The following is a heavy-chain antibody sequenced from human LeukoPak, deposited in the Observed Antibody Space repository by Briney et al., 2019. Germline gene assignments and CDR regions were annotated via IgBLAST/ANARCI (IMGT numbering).Heavy chain of an antibody. Sequence: GGSLRLSCAASGFTFSSSWMHWVCQAPEKGLEWVADIKCDGSEKYYVDSVKGRLTISRDNAKNSPYLQVNSLRAEDMTVYYCVRGRGNYYGSGSYKAPFDYWGQGTLVTVSS. CDR3: VRGRGNYYGSGSYKAPFDY. V-gene: IGHV3-52*01. CDR1: GFTFSSSW. CDR2: IKCDGSEK. J-gene: IGHJ4*02. D-gene: IGHD3-10*01.